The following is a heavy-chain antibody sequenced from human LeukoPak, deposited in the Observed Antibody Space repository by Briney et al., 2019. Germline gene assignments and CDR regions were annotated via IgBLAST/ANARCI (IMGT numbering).Heavy chain of an antibody. Sequence: PSETLSLTCAVYGGSFSGYYWSWIRQPPGKGLEWIGYIYYSGSTNYNPSLKSRVTISVDTSKNQFSLKLSSVTAADTAVYYCARDELVIGSGSYTGFDYWGQGTLVTVSS. CDR2: IYYSGST. J-gene: IGHJ4*02. CDR3: ARDELVIGSGSYTGFDY. D-gene: IGHD3-10*01. CDR1: GGSFSGYY. V-gene: IGHV4-59*01.